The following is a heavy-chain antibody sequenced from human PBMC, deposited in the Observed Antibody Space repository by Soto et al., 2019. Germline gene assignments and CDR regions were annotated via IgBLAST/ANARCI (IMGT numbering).Heavy chain of an antibody. Sequence: PSETLSLTCTVSGGSISSGDYYWSWIRQPPXKGLEWIGYIYYSGSTYYNPSLKSRVTISVDTSKNQFSLKLSSVTAADTAVYYCARSVVVVAATPGRYFDYWGQGTLVTVSS. CDR2: IYYSGST. CDR3: ARSVVVVAATPGRYFDY. CDR1: GGSISSGDYY. J-gene: IGHJ4*02. V-gene: IGHV4-30-4*01. D-gene: IGHD2-15*01.